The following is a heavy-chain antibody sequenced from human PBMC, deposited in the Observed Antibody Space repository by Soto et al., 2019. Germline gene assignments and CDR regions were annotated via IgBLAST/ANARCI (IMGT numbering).Heavy chain of an antibody. Sequence: EVQLVESGGGLVQPGGSLRLSCAASGFTFSDYWMHWVRQAPGKGLEWVSRIKRDGSTANYADSVKGRFTISRDNAKSTLYLEMNSLRVEDTADYYCARGVNNYYDQDVWGKGTTVTVSS. CDR2: IKRDGSTA. J-gene: IGHJ6*04. D-gene: IGHD3-3*01. V-gene: IGHV3-74*01. CDR3: ARGVNNYYDQDV. CDR1: GFTFSDYW.